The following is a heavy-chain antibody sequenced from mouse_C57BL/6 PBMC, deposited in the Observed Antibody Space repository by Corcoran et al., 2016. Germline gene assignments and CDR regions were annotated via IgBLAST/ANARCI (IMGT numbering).Heavy chain of an antibody. D-gene: IGHD1-1*02. Sequence: QIQLVQSVPELKKPGETVKIYCKASGYTFTTYGMSWVKQAPGKGLKWMGWINTYSGVPTYADDFKGRFAFSLETSASTAYLQINNLKNEDTATYFCASWWERYFDVWVTGTTVTVSS. CDR1: GYTFTTYG. J-gene: IGHJ1*03. CDR3: ASWWERYFDV. CDR2: INTYSGVP. V-gene: IGHV9-3*01.